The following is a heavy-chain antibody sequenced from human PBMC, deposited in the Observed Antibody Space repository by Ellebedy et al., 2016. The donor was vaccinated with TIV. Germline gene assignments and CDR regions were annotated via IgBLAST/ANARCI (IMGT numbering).Heavy chain of an antibody. J-gene: IGHJ6*02. CDR2: INSDGSST. Sequence: GGSLRLPXAASGFTFSSYWMHWVRQAPGKGLVWVSRINSDGSSTSYADSVKGRFTISRDNAKNTLYLQMNSLRAEDTAVYYCARDLAVAGQKYYYGMDVWGQGTTATASS. D-gene: IGHD6-19*01. CDR3: ARDLAVAGQKYYYGMDV. CDR1: GFTFSSYW. V-gene: IGHV3-74*01.